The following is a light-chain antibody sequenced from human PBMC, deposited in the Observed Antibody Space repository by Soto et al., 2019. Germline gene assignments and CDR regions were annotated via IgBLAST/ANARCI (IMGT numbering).Light chain of an antibody. CDR1: QSLTNRY. V-gene: IGKV3-20*01. CDR2: GVW. Sequence: EIHMTQSPYTLSLSPGEGATLSCRASQSLTNRYIAWFQQKPGQATRLIMYGVWTRATGIPDRFRGSGSGTDFTLTDFSLDPGSLEVYDCAPYCCRPCITFGGGTKVDIK. CDR3: APYCCRPCIT. J-gene: IGKJ4*01.